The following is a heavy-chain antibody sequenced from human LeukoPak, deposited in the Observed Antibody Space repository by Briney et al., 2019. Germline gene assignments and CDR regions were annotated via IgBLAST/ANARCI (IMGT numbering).Heavy chain of an antibody. CDR1: GFTFGSYA. CDR2: ISYDGSNK. J-gene: IGHJ4*02. Sequence: GGSLRLSCAASGFTFGSYAMHWVRQAPGKGLEWVAVISYDGSNKYYADSVKGRFTISRDNSKNTLYLQMNSLRAEDTAVYYCARDSRPLVGLLWFGELPDYWGQGTLVTVSS. D-gene: IGHD3-10*01. V-gene: IGHV3-30*04. CDR3: ARDSRPLVGLLWFGELPDY.